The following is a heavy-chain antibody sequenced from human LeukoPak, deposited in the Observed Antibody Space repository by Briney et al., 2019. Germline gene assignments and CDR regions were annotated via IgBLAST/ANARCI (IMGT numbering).Heavy chain of an antibody. J-gene: IGHJ4*02. CDR1: GGTFSSYA. D-gene: IGHD3-22*01. CDR2: IIPILGIA. CDR3: ARGPSSGYYAY. Sequence: GASVKVSCKASGGTFSSYAISWVRQAPGQGLEWMGRIIPILGIANYAQKFQGRVTITADKSTSTAYMELSSLRSEDTAVYYCARGPSSGYYAYWGQGTLVTVSS. V-gene: IGHV1-69*04.